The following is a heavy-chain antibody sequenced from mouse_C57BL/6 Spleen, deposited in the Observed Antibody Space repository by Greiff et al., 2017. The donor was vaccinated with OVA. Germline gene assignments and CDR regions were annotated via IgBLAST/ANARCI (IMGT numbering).Heavy chain of an antibody. CDR3: ARHRGLRGAFYAMDY. J-gene: IGHJ4*01. CDR1: GFTFSDYY. Sequence: EVKLMESGGGLVQPGGSLKLSCAASGFTFSDYYMYWVRQTPEKRLEWVAYISNGGGSTYYPDTVKGRFTISRDNAKNTLYLQMSRLKSEDTAMYYCARHRGLRGAFYAMDYWGQGTSVTVSS. V-gene: IGHV5-12*01. CDR2: ISNGGGST. D-gene: IGHD2-4*01.